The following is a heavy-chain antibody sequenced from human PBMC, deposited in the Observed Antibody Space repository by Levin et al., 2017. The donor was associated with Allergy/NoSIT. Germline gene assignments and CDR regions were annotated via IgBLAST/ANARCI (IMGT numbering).Heavy chain of an antibody. J-gene: IGHJ1*01. CDR1: GGSISSGDYY. CDR2: IYYSGST. V-gene: IGHV4-30-4*01. D-gene: IGHD5-24*01. Sequence: PSETLSLTCTVSGGSISSGDYYYSWIRHPPGKGLEWIGYIYYSGSTYYNPSLKSRVTMSVDTSKNLFSLSLSSVTAADTAVYYCARAVAGYNSRGYFQNWGQGTLVTVSS. CDR3: ARAVAGYNSRGYFQN.